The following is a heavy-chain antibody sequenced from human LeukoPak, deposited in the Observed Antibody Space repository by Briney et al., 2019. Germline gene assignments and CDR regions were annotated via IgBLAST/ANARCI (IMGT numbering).Heavy chain of an antibody. CDR1: GGSISSYY. J-gene: IGHJ4*02. V-gene: IGHV4-59*01. Sequence: SETLSLTCTVSGGSISSYYWSWIRQPPGKGLEWIGYIYYSGSTNYNPSLKSRVTISVDTSKNQFSLKLSSVTAADTAVYYCARSSIAARGLWDYWGQGTLVTVSS. CDR3: ARSSIAARGLWDY. CDR2: IYYSGST. D-gene: IGHD6-6*01.